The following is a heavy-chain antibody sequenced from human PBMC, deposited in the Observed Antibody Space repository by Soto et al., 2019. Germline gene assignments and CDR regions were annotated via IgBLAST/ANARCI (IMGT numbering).Heavy chain of an antibody. J-gene: IGHJ4*02. CDR3: IGTYSGSSMRFDY. CDR1: GFTFTNAW. D-gene: IGHD5-12*01. CDR2: VKSKTDGGTI. V-gene: IGHV3-15*01. Sequence: EVQLVESGGGLVKPGGSLRLSCAASGFTFTNAWMTWVRQAPGKGLEWVGRVKSKTDGGTIDYAAPVKDRFTISRDDSKTTLYLQMNSLKTEDTAVYYCIGTYSGSSMRFDYWGQGTLVTVSS.